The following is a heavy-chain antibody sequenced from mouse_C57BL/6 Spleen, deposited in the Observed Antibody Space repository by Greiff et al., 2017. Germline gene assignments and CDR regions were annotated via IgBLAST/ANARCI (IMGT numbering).Heavy chain of an antibody. D-gene: IGHD3-3*01. V-gene: IGHV5-4*01. CDR3: ARDRGLDY. CDR1: GFTFSSYA. CDR2: ISDGGSYT. Sequence: EVQRVESGGGLVKPGGSLKLPCAASGFTFSSYAMSWVRQTPEKRLEWVATISDGGSYTYYPDNVKGRFTISRDNAKNNLYLQMSHLKSEDTAMYYCARDRGLDYWGQGTTLTVSS. J-gene: IGHJ2*01.